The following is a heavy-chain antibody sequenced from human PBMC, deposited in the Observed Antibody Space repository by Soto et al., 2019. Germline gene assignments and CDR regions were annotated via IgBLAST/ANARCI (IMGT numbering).Heavy chain of an antibody. V-gene: IGHV3-23*01. D-gene: IGHD5-18*01. CDR2: ISGSGGST. CDR3: AKEAPLRWIRMRRNYYFDY. CDR1: GFTFSSCA. J-gene: IGHJ4*02. Sequence: PGGSLRLSCAASGFTFSSCAMSWVRQAPGKGLEWVSAISGSGGSTYYADSVKGRFTISRDNSKNTLYLQINSLRAEDTAVYYCAKEAPLRWIRMRRNYYFDYWGQGTLVTV.